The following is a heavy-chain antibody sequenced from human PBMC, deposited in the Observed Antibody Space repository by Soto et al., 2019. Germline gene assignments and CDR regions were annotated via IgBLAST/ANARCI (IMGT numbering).Heavy chain of an antibody. V-gene: IGHV4-34*01. CDR1: GGSFGGYY. CDR2: INHSGST. CDR3: ARGPSSSWGYGMDV. J-gene: IGHJ6*02. D-gene: IGHD6-13*01. Sequence: SETLSLTCAVYGGSFGGYYWSWIRQPPGKGLEWIGEINHSGSTNYNPSLKSRVTISVDTSKNQFSLKLSSVTAADTAVYYCARGPSSSWGYGMDVWGQGTTVTVSS.